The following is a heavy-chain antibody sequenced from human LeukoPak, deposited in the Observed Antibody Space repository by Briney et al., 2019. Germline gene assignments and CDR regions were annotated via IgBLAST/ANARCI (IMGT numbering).Heavy chain of an antibody. CDR1: GFTFTTFW. D-gene: IGHD4-23*01. CDR3: AKSLDYGGNRARLDF. CDR2: INHDGSST. Sequence: GGSLRLSCATSGFTFTTFWMHWVRQAPGKGLVWVSRINHDGSSTNYADSVKGRFTISRDNAKNTVYLQMNSLRVDDTAVYYCAKSLDYGGNRARLDFWGQGTLVTVSS. V-gene: IGHV3-74*01. J-gene: IGHJ4*02.